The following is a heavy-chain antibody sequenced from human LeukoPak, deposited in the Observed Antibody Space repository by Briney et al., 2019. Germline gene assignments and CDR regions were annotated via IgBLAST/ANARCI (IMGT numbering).Heavy chain of an antibody. CDR2: INPNSGGT. J-gene: IGHJ6*02. D-gene: IGHD3-9*01. Sequence: ASVKVSCKASGYTFTGYYMHWVRQAPGQGLEWMGWINPNSGGTNYAQKFQGRVTMTRDTSISTAYMELSRLRSDDTAVYYCARVSRGYCSSTSCQRPSYYDILTGYYTTDSNHYYYYGMDVWGQGTTVTVSS. V-gene: IGHV1-2*02. CDR1: GYTFTGYY. CDR3: ARVSRGYCSSTSCQRPSYYDILTGYYTTDSNHYYYYGMDV.